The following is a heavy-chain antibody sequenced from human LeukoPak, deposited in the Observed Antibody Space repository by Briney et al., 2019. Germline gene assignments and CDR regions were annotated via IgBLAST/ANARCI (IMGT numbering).Heavy chain of an antibody. CDR1: GFTFSSYA. V-gene: IGHV3-23*01. D-gene: IGHD2-8*01. CDR2: ISGSGGST. CDR3: AIPPYIGCTKGVCGDFQH. Sequence: PGGYLRLSCAASGFTFSSYAMSWVRQAPGKGLEWVSAISGSGGSTYYADSVKGRFTISRDNSKNTLYLQMNSLRAEDTAVYYCAIPPYIGCTKGVCGDFQHWGQGTLVTVSS. J-gene: IGHJ1*01.